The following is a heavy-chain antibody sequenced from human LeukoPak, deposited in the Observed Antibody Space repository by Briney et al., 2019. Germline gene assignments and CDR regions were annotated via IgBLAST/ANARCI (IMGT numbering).Heavy chain of an antibody. D-gene: IGHD6-13*01. CDR2: IYTSGST. CDR3: ARALAAAGRYYFDY. V-gene: IGHV4-4*07. CDR1: GGFISSYY. Sequence: SETLSLTCTVSGGFISSYYWSWIRQPAGKGLEWIGRIYTSGSTDYNPSLKSRVTMSVDTSKNQFSLKLSSVTAADTAVYYCARALAAAGRYYFDYWGQGTLVTVSS. J-gene: IGHJ4*02.